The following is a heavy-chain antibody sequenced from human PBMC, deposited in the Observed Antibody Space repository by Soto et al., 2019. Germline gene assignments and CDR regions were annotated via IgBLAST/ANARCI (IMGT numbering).Heavy chain of an antibody. D-gene: IGHD3-10*01. CDR2: ISGSGGST. CDR3: AEGTYYYGSGSWAFDI. J-gene: IGHJ3*02. Sequence: EVQLLESGGGLVQPGGSLRLSCAASGFTFSSYAMSWVRQAPGKGLEWVSAISGSGGSTYYADSVKGRFTISRDNSKNTVYLQMNSLRAEDTAVYYCAEGTYYYGSGSWAFDIWGQGTMVPVSS. V-gene: IGHV3-23*01. CDR1: GFTFSSYA.